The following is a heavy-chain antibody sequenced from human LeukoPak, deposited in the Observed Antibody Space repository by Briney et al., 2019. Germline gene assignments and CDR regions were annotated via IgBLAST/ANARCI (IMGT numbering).Heavy chain of an antibody. V-gene: IGHV5-51*03. CDR2: IYPGDSDT. CDR3: ARTKKSDLLRPFDY. D-gene: IGHD1-26*01. CDR1: GYSFTSYW. J-gene: IGHJ4*02. Sequence: GESLKISCKGSGYSFTSYWIGWLRQMPGKGLELMGIIYPGDSDTRYSPSFQGQVTISADKSISTAYLQWSSLKASDTAMYYCARTKKSDLLRPFDYGGQGTLLTVS.